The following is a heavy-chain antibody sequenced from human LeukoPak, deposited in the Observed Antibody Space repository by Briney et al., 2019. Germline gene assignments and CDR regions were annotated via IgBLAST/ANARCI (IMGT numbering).Heavy chain of an antibody. V-gene: IGHV1-18*01. CDR3: ARVISVGTWFDP. D-gene: IGHD1-1*01. J-gene: IGHJ5*02. CDR2: ISAYNGNT. CDR1: GYTFTSYG. Sequence: ASVKVSCKASGYTFTSYGISWVRQAPGQGLEWMGWISAYNGNTNYAQKLQGRVTMATDTSTSTAYMVLRSLRSDDTAVYYCARVISVGTWFDPWGQGTLVTVSS.